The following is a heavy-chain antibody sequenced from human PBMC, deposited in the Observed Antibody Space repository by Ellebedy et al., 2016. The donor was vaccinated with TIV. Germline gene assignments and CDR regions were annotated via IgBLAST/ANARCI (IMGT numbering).Heavy chain of an antibody. V-gene: IGHV1-2*02. CDR2: IHPTTGET. CDR1: GYTFSDYY. J-gene: IGHJ6*02. Sequence: AASVKVSCKVAGYTFSDYYIHWVRQAPGQGLEWVGWIHPTTGETNYVQKFGGRVTMTRDTSISTTYMELSRLRSDDTAVYFCASERITMVRAYFGLDVWGQGTTVTVSS. CDR3: ASERITMVRAYFGLDV. D-gene: IGHD3-10*01.